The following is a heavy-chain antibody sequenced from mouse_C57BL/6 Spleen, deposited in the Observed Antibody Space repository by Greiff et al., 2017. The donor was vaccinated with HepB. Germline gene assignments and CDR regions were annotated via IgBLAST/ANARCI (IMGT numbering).Heavy chain of an antibody. D-gene: IGHD2-2*01. J-gene: IGHJ3*01. CDR3: ASPYGYDDAWFAY. CDR1: GYTFTSYW. CDR2: INPSSGYT. V-gene: IGHV1-7*01. Sequence: VQLHQSGAELAKPGASVKLSCKASGYTFTSYWMHWVKQRPGQGLEWIGYINPSSGYTKYNQKFKDKATLTADKSSSTAYMQLSSLTYEDSAVYYCASPYGYDDAWFAYWGQGTLVTVSA.